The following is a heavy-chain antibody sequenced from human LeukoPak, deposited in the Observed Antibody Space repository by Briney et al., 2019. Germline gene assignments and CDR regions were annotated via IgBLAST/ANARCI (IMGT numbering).Heavy chain of an antibody. V-gene: IGHV1-3*01. CDR1: GYTFTSYA. CDR3: ARKGVVATLAFDY. J-gene: IGHJ4*02. D-gene: IGHD5-12*01. Sequence: GASVKVSCKASGYTFTSYAMHWVRQAPGQRLEGMGWINAGNGNTKYSQKFQGRVTITRDTSASTAYMELSSLRSEDTAVYYCARKGVVATLAFDYWGQGTLVTVSS. CDR2: INAGNGNT.